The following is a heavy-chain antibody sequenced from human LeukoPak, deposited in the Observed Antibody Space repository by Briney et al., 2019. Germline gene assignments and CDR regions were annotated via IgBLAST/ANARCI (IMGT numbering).Heavy chain of an antibody. CDR3: ARADSPGASFHY. J-gene: IGHJ4*02. V-gene: IGHV1-8*01. CDR1: GYTFTSYD. Sequence: GASVKVSCKASGYTFTSYDINWVRQATGQGLEWMAYMNPNSGKTVFAQNFRGRLTITRSTSMSTAYMELSSLRSQDTAVYYCARADSPGASFHYWGQGTLVTVSS. CDR2: MNPNSGKT. D-gene: IGHD1-26*01.